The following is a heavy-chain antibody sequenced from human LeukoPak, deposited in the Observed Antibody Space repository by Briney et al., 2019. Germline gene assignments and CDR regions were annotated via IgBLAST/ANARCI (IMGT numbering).Heavy chain of an antibody. CDR2: IYHSGST. CDR1: GYSISSGYY. V-gene: IGHV4-38-2*02. J-gene: IGHJ4*02. CDR3: ARETSYYYDSSGYSLFGY. D-gene: IGHD3-22*01. Sequence: SETLSLTCAVSGYSISSGYYWGWIRQPPGKGLEWIGSIYHSGSTYYNPSLKSRVTISVDTSKNQFSLKLSSVTAADTAVYYCARETSYYYDSSGYSLFGYWGQGTLVTVSS.